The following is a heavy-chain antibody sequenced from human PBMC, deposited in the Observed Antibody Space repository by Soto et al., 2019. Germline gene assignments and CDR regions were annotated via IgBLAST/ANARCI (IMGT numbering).Heavy chain of an antibody. CDR2: INHSGST. CDR3: ARNKITALFDY. D-gene: IGHD3-10*01. V-gene: IGHV4-34*01. CDR1: GGSFSGYY. Sequence: PSETLSLTCAVYGGSFSGYYWAWIRQPPGTGLEWIGEINHSGSTNYNPSLKSRVTISVDTSKNQFSLKLTSVTAADTAVYYCARNKITALFDYWGKEPLVPVSS. J-gene: IGHJ4*02.